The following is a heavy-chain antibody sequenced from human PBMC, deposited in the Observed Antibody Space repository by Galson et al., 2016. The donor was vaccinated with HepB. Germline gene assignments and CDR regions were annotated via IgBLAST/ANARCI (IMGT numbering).Heavy chain of an antibody. V-gene: IGHV1-2*06. CDR3: VRGKYYYDSSGYFAY. CDR1: GYTFNGYY. CDR2: INPNSGDT. Sequence: SVKVSCKASGYTFNGYYMHWVRQAPGQGLEWMGRINPNSGDTNYAQKFQGRVSMTRDSSISTAYMELTRLRPDDTAVYYCVRGKYYYDSSGYFAYWGRGTLVTISS. J-gene: IGHJ4*02. D-gene: IGHD3-22*01.